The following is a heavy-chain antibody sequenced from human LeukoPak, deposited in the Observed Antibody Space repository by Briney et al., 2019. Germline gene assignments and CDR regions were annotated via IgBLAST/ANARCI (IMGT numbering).Heavy chain of an antibody. CDR2: ISGSGGST. Sequence: GGSLRLSCAASGFTFSSYAMRWVRQAPGKGLEWVSAISGSGGSTYYADSVKGRFTISRDNSKNTLYLQMNSLRAEDTAVYYCAKDSDYGTWFDPWGQGTLATVSS. V-gene: IGHV3-23*01. CDR3: AKDSDYGTWFDP. D-gene: IGHD4-17*01. J-gene: IGHJ5*02. CDR1: GFTFSSYA.